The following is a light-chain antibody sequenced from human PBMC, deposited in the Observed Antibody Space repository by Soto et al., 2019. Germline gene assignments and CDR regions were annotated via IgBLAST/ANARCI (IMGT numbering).Light chain of an antibody. Sequence: EVVMTQSPATLSVSPGERATLSCRASQSVSSDLAWYQQKPGQAPRLLIYDASTRATGVPPRFSGSGSGTEFTLTISSLQSEDLAVYYCQQYKKWPPITFGQGTRLEIK. CDR1: QSVSSD. V-gene: IGKV3-15*01. CDR2: DAS. J-gene: IGKJ5*01. CDR3: QQYKKWPPIT.